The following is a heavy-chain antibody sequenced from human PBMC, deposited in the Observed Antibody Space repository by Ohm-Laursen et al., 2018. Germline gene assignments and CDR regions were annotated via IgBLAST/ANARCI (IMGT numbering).Heavy chain of an antibody. CDR1: GDSISTYF. CDR2: IYYSGNT. D-gene: IGHD4/OR15-4a*01. V-gene: IGHV4-59*12. Sequence: SDTLSLTCTVSGDSISTYFWSWFRQSPGKGLEWIGYIYYSGNTNYNPSLKSRVTISVDTSKNQFSLKLSSVTAADTAVYYCARDRAHRAYYYYGMDVWGQGTTVTVSS. J-gene: IGHJ6*02. CDR3: ARDRAHRAYYYYGMDV.